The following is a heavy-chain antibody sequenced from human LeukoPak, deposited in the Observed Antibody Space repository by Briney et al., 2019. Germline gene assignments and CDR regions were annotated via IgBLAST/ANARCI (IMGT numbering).Heavy chain of an antibody. CDR3: AKGSKNWYSGRLGEFDY. D-gene: IGHD1-26*01. J-gene: IGHJ4*02. CDR2: ISYDGSNK. Sequence: PGRSLRLSCAASGFTFSSYAIHWVRQAPGKGLEWVAVISYDGSNKYYADSVKGRVTMSRDNSKNTLYLQMNSLKAEDTAVYYCAKGSKNWYSGRLGEFDYWGQGTLVTVSS. CDR1: GFTFSSYA. V-gene: IGHV3-30*04.